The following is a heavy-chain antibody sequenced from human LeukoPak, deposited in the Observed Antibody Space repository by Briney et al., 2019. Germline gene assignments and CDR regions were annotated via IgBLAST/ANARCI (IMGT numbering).Heavy chain of an antibody. CDR2: INPNSGGT. V-gene: IGHV1-2*02. CDR1: GYTFTGYY. Sequence: ASVKVSCKASGYTFTGYYMHWVRQAPGHGLEWMGWINPNSGGTNYAQKFQGRITMTRDTSISTAYMELSRLRSDDTAVYYCARKDSYYDSSGYDYWGQGTLVTVSS. J-gene: IGHJ4*02. CDR3: ARKDSYYDSSGYDY. D-gene: IGHD3-22*01.